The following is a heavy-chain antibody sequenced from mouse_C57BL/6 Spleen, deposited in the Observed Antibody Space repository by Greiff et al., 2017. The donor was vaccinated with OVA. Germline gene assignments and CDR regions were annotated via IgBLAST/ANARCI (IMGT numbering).Heavy chain of an antibody. CDR3: ARSSYYTLYAMDY. CDR2: IDPSDSYT. CDR1: GYTFTSYW. Sequence: VQLQQPGAELVKPGASVKLSCKASGYTFTSYWMQWVKQRPGQGLEWIGEIDPSDSYTNYNQKFKGKATLTVDTSSSTAYMQLSSLTSEDSAVYYCARSSYYTLYAMDYWGQGTSVTVSS. J-gene: IGHJ4*01. D-gene: IGHD2-12*01. V-gene: IGHV1-50*01.